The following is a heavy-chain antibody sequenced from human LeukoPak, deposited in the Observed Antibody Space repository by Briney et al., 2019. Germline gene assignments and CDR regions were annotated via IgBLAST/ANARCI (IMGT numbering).Heavy chain of an antibody. V-gene: IGHV1-18*01. D-gene: IGHD6-13*01. Sequence: GASVKVSCKASGYTFTNYGISWVRQAPGQGLEWMGWINAYNGNTNYAQNLQGRVTMTTDTSTTTAYMELRSLRSDDTAVYYCARDSSTWKEYDYWGQGTLVTVSS. CDR2: INAYNGNT. CDR1: GYTFTNYG. J-gene: IGHJ4*02. CDR3: ARDSSTWKEYDY.